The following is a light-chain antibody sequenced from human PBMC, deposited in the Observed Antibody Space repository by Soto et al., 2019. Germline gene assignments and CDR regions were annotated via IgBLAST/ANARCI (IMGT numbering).Light chain of an antibody. V-gene: IGLV1-51*01. CDR2: DDN. CDR1: DSNIGNHY. CDR3: GTWDSGLIAVV. J-gene: IGLJ2*01. Sequence: QAVLTQPPSVSAAPGQTVTISCSGSDSNIGNHYVSWYQQLPGTAPKVLIYDDNRRPSGIPDRFSGSKSGTSATLGITGLQTGDEADYYCGTWDSGLIAVVFGGGTKLTVL.